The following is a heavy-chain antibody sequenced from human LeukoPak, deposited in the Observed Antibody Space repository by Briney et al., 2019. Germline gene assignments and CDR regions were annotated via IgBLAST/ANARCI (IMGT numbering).Heavy chain of an antibody. CDR2: INSDGSST. V-gene: IGHV3-74*01. CDR3: VSIPGD. Sequence: QPGGSLRLSCAASGFTFSSYWMHWVRQAPGKGLVWVSRINSDGSSTSYADFVKGRFTISRDNAKNTLYLQMNTLRAEDTAVYYCVSIPGDWGQGILVTVSS. J-gene: IGHJ4*02. CDR1: GFTFSSYW. D-gene: IGHD7-27*01.